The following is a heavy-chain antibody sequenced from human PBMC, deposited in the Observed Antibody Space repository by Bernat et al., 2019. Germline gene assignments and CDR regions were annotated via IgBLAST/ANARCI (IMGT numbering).Heavy chain of an antibody. D-gene: IGHD3-22*01. CDR2: IYSGGST. J-gene: IGHJ1*01. Sequence: EVQLVESGGGLVQPGGSLRLSCAASGFTVSSNYMSWVRQAPGKGLEWVSVIYSGGSTYYADSVKGIFTISRDNSKNTLYLQMNSLRAEDTAVYYCARDAAPRGYYDSSGYPVPAEYFQHWGQGTLVTVSS. CDR3: ARDAAPRGYYDSSGYPVPAEYFQH. V-gene: IGHV3-66*01. CDR1: GFTVSSNY.